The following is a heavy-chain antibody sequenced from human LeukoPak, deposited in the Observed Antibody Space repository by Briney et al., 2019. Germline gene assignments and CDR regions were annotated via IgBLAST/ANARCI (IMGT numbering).Heavy chain of an antibody. Sequence: GGSLRLSCAASGFTFKLYWMHWVRQVPGKRPVWVSRINDDGSDTIYADSVRGRFTISKDDAKNTVYLQMNNLRAEDTAVYYCVRGGPSTWSWGQGTLVTVSS. CDR2: INDDGSDT. J-gene: IGHJ5*02. CDR3: VRGGPSTWS. V-gene: IGHV3-74*01. D-gene: IGHD2-15*01. CDR1: GFTFKLYW.